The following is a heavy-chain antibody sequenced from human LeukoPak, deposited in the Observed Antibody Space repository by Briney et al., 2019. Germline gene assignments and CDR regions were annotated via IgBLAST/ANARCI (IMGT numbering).Heavy chain of an antibody. D-gene: IGHD2-21*02. Sequence: GGSLRLSCAGSGFTFSSYEMNWVRQAPGKGLEWVSYITGSGTTISYADSVKGRFTISRDNAKNSLYLQMNSLRGEDTAIYDCARAAGDCVRFDYWSQGTLVAVSS. J-gene: IGHJ4*02. CDR2: ITGSGTTI. CDR3: ARAAGDCVRFDY. V-gene: IGHV3-48*03. CDR1: GFTFSSYE.